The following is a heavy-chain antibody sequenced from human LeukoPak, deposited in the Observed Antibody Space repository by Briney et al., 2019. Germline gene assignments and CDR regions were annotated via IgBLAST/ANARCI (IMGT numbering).Heavy chain of an antibody. J-gene: IGHJ6*03. CDR1: RFTFSGYW. V-gene: IGHV3-74*01. D-gene: IGHD3-3*01. Sequence: GGSLRLSCVTSRFTFSGYWMHWLRQGPEKGLELVSRIDNDGHGIIYADSVKGRFTTSRDNVKNTLYLQMNSLRVEDTAVYYCAAGGGWDPSFGVVTHIDAWGKGTTVVVS. CDR3: AAGGGWDPSFGVVTHIDA. CDR2: IDNDGHGI.